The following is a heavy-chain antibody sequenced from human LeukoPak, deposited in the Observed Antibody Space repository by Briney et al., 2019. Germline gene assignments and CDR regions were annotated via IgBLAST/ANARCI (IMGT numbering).Heavy chain of an antibody. J-gene: IGHJ4*02. V-gene: IGHV1-24*01. CDR2: FDPEDGET. CDR1: GYTLTELS. CDR3: ATAEVSELRFLEWLLPFDY. Sequence: GASVKVSCKVSGYTLTELSMHWVRQAPGKGLEWMGGFDPEDGETIYAQKFQGRVTMTEDTSTDTAYMELSSLRSEDTAVYYCATAEVSELRFLEWLLPFDYWGQGTLVTVSS. D-gene: IGHD3-3*01.